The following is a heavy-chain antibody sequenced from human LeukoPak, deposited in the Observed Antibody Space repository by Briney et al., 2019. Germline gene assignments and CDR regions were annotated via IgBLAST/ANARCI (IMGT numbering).Heavy chain of an antibody. V-gene: IGHV3-74*01. D-gene: IGHD2-21*01. J-gene: IGHJ4*02. CDR2: IDTDGSNT. CDR3: AMRRHCGGDCYGFDY. CDR1: GFTLSSYW. Sequence: PGGSLRLSCAASGFTLSSYWMHWVRQAPGKGLVWVARIDTDGSNTNYADSVKGRFTISRDNAKNSLYLQMNSLRAEDTAVYYCAMRRHCGGDCYGFDYWGQGTLVTVSS.